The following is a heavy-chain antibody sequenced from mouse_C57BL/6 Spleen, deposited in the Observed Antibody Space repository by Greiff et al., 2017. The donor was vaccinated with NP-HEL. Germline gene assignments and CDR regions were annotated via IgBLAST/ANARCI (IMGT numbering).Heavy chain of an antibody. J-gene: IGHJ1*03. CDR1: GYTFTSYW. Sequence: QVQLQQPGAELVRPGSSVKLSCKASGYTFTSYWMDWVKQRPGQGLEWIGNIYPSDSETHYNQKFKDKATLTVDKSSSTAYMQLSSLTSEDSAVYYCAIYYGLHWYFDVWGTGTTVTVSS. CDR2: IYPSDSET. D-gene: IGHD2-2*01. V-gene: IGHV1-61*01. CDR3: AIYYGLHWYFDV.